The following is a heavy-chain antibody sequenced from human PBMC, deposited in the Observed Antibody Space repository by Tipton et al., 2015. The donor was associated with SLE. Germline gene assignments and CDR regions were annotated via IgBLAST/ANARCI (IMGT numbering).Heavy chain of an antibody. CDR2: IYYSGTA. CDR3: ARELTGTIGTPIYGLDV. Sequence: TLSLTCTVSGGSISSGDYYWTWIRQHPGKGLEWIGYIYYSGTAYYNPSLKSRVTISIDTSKNQFSLMLSSVTAADTAVYYCARELTGTIGTPIYGLDVWGQGTSVTVSS. J-gene: IGHJ6*02. CDR1: GGSISSGDYY. D-gene: IGHD1-1*01. V-gene: IGHV4-31*03.